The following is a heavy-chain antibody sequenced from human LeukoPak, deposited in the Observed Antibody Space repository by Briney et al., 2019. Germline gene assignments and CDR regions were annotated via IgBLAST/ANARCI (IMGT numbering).Heavy chain of an antibody. J-gene: IGHJ6*02. D-gene: IGHD3-3*01. CDR1: GYTFTGYY. CDR3: ASARITIFGARSDYGMDV. Sequence: ASVKVSCTASGYTFTGYYMHWVRQAPGQGLEWMGRINPNSGGTNYAQKFQGRVTMTRDTSISTAYMELSRLRSDDTAVYYCASARITIFGARSDYGMDVWGQGTTVTVSS. V-gene: IGHV1-2*06. CDR2: INPNSGGT.